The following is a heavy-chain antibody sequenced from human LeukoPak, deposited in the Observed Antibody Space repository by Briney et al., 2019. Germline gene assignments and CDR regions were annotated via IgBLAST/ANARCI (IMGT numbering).Heavy chain of an antibody. CDR2: IYTTGST. CDR1: GGSIRSYY. J-gene: IGHJ4*02. Sequence: SETLSLTCTVSGGSIRSYYWNWIRQPAGKGLEWIGRIYTTGSTYYNPSLKSRVTMSVDTSKNQFSLKLRSLTAADTAVYYCARGRDGFMSDFDSWGQATLVTVSS. D-gene: IGHD3-10*02. CDR3: ARGRDGFMSDFDS. V-gene: IGHV4-4*07.